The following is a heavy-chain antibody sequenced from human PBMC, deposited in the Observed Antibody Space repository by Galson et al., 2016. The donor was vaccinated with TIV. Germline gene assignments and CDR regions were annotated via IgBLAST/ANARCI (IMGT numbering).Heavy chain of an antibody. Sequence: RLSCAASGFSFRNYVMSWVRLAPGKGLEWVSSLSLDGDYTYYADSVKGRFAISRDNSKYTLFLQLNSLTAGDTAIYYCAKVGESGDYSWDAFDVWGQGTVVTVSS. CDR2: LSLDGDYT. D-gene: IGHD2-21*01. CDR1: GFSFRNYV. CDR3: AKVGESGDYSWDAFDV. V-gene: IGHV3-23*01. J-gene: IGHJ3*01.